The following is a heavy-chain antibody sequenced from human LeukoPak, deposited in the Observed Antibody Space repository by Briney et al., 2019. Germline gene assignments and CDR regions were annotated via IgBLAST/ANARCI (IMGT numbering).Heavy chain of an antibody. D-gene: IGHD4-17*01. Sequence: PGGSLRLSCAVSGFTFSGYPMHWVRQAPGKGLEWVAIISYDGSNSYYADSVKGRFTISRDNSKNTLYLQMNSLRAEDTAVYYCARKAKDYGDDNWFDPWGQGTLVTVSS. CDR1: GFTFSGYP. V-gene: IGHV3-30*04. J-gene: IGHJ5*02. CDR3: ARKAKDYGDDNWFDP. CDR2: ISYDGSNS.